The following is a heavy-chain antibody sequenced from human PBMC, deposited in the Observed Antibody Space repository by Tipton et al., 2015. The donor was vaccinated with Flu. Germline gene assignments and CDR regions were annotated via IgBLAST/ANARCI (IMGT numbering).Heavy chain of an antibody. J-gene: IGHJ4*02. D-gene: IGHD6-19*01. CDR1: GFTFSIYA. CDR2: ISGGGGKT. Sequence: SLRLSCAASGFTFSIYAMSWVRQAPGKGLEWVSSISGGGGKTYFADSVKGRFTISRDNFKNTLFQQMNSLRAEDTALYYCAKVIPELVAGLDYWGQGTLVTVSS. CDR3: AKVIPELVAGLDY. V-gene: IGHV3-23*01.